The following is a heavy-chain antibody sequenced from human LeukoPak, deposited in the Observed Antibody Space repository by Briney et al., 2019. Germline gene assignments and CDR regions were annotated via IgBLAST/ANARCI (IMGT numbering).Heavy chain of an antibody. CDR2: ISAYNGNT. J-gene: IGHJ6*02. V-gene: IGHV1-18*01. Sequence: ASVKVSCKASGYTFTSYGISWVRQAPGQGLEWMGWISAYNGNTNYAQKLQGRVTMTTDTSTSTAYMELRSLRSEDTAVYYCARDRYYDSSGYRAFYYYGMDVWGQGTTVTVSS. CDR3: ARDRYYDSSGYRAFYYYGMDV. CDR1: GYTFTSYG. D-gene: IGHD3-22*01.